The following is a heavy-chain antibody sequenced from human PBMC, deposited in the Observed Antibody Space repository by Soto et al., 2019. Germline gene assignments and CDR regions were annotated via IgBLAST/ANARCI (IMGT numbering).Heavy chain of an antibody. CDR3: ARGHIVVVPTVGWFDT. V-gene: IGHV4-38-2*01. D-gene: IGHD2-2*01. CDR1: GYFISSGYY. Sequence: SETLSLTCAVSGYFISSGYYWGWIRQPPGEGLEWIGSMFHSGSTHYNPSLKSRVTISVDTSKNHFSLRLSSVTASDTAMYYCARGHIVVVPTVGWFDTWGQGTLVTVSS. CDR2: MFHSGST. J-gene: IGHJ5*02.